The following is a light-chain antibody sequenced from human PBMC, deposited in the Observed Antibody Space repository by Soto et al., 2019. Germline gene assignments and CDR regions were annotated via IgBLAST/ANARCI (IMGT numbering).Light chain of an antibody. CDR2: EDN. J-gene: IGLJ2*01. V-gene: IGLV6-57*01. CDR3: QSYDSSNHVV. Sequence: NFMLTQPHSVSESPGKTVTISCTRSSGSIASNYVQWYQQRPGSSPTTVIYEDNQRPSGVPDRFSGSIDSSSNSASLTISXXKTEDEXXYYCQSYDSSNHVVFGGGTKLTVL. CDR1: SGSIASNY.